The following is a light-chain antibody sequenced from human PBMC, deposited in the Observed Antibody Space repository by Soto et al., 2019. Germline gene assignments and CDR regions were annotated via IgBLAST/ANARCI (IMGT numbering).Light chain of an antibody. CDR2: DAS. J-gene: IGKJ1*01. CDR1: RSISSW. CDR3: QQYNSYWT. Sequence: DIQITQSPSTLSASVGDRVTITCRASRSISSWLAWYQQKPGKAPKLLIYDASSLESGVPSRFSGSGSGTEFTLTISXLQPDDFATYYCQQYNSYWTFGQGTKVDIK. V-gene: IGKV1-5*01.